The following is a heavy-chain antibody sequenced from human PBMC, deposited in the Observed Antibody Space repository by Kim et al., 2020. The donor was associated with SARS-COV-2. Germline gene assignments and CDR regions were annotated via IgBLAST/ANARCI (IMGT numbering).Heavy chain of an antibody. D-gene: IGHD2-21*01. Sequence: AAVKGRFTISRDDSKNTLYLQMNGLRTEDTAVYYCTTVACGGDCYSWSNYWGQGTLVTVSS. J-gene: IGHJ4*02. CDR3: TTVACGGDCYSWSNY. V-gene: IGHV3-15*01.